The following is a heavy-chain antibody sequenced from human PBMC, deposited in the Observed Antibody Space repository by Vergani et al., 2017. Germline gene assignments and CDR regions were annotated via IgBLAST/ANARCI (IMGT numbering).Heavy chain of an antibody. CDR1: GDSVSSNSAA. J-gene: IGHJ5*02. CDR2: TYYRSKWYN. Sequence: QVQLQQSGPGLVKPSQTLSLTCAISGDSVSSNSAAWNWIRQSPSRGLEWLGRTYYRSKWYNDYAVSVKSRITINPDTSKTQFSLKLSSVTAADTAVYYCARKARFLNWFDPWGQGTLVTVSS. D-gene: IGHD3-3*01. V-gene: IGHV6-1*01. CDR3: ARKARFLNWFDP.